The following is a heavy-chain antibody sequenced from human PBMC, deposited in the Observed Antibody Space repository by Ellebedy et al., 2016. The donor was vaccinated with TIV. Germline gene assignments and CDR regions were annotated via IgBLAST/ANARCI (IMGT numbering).Heavy chain of an antibody. CDR3: ARRDYRAWFHP. V-gene: IGHV4-39*01. CDR1: GGSISSRKYY. D-gene: IGHD4-11*01. Sequence: MPSETLSLTCTVSGGSISSRKYYWGWVRQSPGKGLEWIGSMDNSGSTFTSYTPSLKSRFTRSVDMSKNQSSMNLSSWTAADTAVYYCARRDYRAWFHPWGQGTLVTVSS. J-gene: IGHJ5*02. CDR2: MDNSGSTFT.